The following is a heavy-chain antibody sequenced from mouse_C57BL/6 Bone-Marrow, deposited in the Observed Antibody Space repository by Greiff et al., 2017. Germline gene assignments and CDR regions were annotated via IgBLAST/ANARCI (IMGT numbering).Heavy chain of an antibody. CDR3: ARRIRAY. D-gene: IGHD2-4*01. Sequence: QVQLKQPGAELVRPGTSVKLSCKASGYTFTSYWMHWVKQRPGQGLEWIGVIDPSDSYTNSNQKFKGKATLTVDTSSSTAYMQLSSLTSEDSAVYYCARRIRAYWGQGTLVTVSA. J-gene: IGHJ3*01. CDR1: GYTFTSYW. V-gene: IGHV1-59*01. CDR2: IDPSDSYT.